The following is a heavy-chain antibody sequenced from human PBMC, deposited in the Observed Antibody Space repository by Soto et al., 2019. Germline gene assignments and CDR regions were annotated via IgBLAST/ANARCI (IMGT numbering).Heavy chain of an antibody. J-gene: IGHJ6*02. CDR1: GGSFSGYY. CDR2: INHSGST. V-gene: IGHV4-34*01. CDR3: ARGWELEILMDV. Sequence: SETLSLTCAVYGGSFSGYYWSWIRQPPGKGLEWIGEINHSGSTNYNPSLKSRVTISVDTSKNQFSLKLSSVTATDTAVYYCARGWELEILMDVWGQGTTVTVSS. D-gene: IGHD1-26*01.